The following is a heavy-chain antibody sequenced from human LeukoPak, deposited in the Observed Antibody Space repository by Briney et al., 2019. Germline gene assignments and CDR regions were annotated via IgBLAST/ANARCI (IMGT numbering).Heavy chain of an antibody. CDR2: IYPGDSDT. Sequence: GESLKISCKGSGYSFTSYWIGWVRQLPGKGLEWMGIIYPGDSDTRYSPSFEGQVTISADKSISTAYLQWSSLKASDTAMYYCARRSFLDVWGSFDYWGQGALVTVSS. V-gene: IGHV5-51*01. D-gene: IGHD3-16*01. J-gene: IGHJ4*02. CDR3: ARRSFLDVWGSFDY. CDR1: GYSFTSYW.